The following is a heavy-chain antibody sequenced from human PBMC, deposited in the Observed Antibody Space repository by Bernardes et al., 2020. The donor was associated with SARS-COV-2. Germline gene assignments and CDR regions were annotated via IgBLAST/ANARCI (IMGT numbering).Heavy chain of an antibody. D-gene: IGHD3-22*01. J-gene: IGHJ5*02. CDR2: ISCDGSNK. V-gene: IGHV3-30*18. CDR3: AKDTEPFVYYYDRSGFYGENWFDP. Sequence: GGSLRLSCAASGFTFSSYGMHWVRQAPGKGLEWVSIISCDGSNKYYADSVRGRFTISTYNSKNTLDLQMHSLRAEDTAVYYCAKDTEPFVYYYDRSGFYGENWFDPWGQGTLVTVSS. CDR1: GFTFSSYG.